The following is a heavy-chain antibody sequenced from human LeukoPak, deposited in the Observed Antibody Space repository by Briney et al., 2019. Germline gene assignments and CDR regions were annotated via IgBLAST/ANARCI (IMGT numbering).Heavy chain of an antibody. CDR1: GGSFSGYY. V-gene: IGHV4-34*01. J-gene: IGHJ4*02. CDR2: INHSGST. D-gene: IGHD3-10*01. Sequence: SETLSLTCAVYGGSFSGYYWSWIRQPPGKGLEWIGEINHSGSTNYNPSLKSRVTISVDTSKNQFPLKLSSVTAADTAVYYCASPLRGGYWGQGTLVTVSS. CDR3: ASPLRGGY.